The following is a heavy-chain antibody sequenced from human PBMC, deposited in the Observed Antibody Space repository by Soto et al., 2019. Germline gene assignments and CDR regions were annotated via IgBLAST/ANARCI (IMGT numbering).Heavy chain of an antibody. CDR3: AKVHCSSTSCYPNYYYYYGMDV. J-gene: IGHJ6*02. CDR2: ISYDGSNK. V-gene: IGHV3-30*18. CDR1: GFTFSSYG. Sequence: TGGSLRLSCAASGFTFSSYGMHWVRQAPGKGLEWVAVISYDGSNKYYADSVKGRFTISRDNSKNTLYLQMNGLRAEDTAVYFCAKVHCSSTSCYPNYYYYYGMDVWGQGTTVTVSS. D-gene: IGHD2-2*01.